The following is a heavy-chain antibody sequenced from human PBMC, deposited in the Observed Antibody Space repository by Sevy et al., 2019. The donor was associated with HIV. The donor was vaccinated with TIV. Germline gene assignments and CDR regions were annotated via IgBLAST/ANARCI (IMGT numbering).Heavy chain of an antibody. J-gene: IGHJ1*01. CDR3: ARAPSGSQGPGQYFHH. CDR2: ITAYNGNT. D-gene: IGHD1-26*01. Sequence: VSVKVSCKASGYTFTNYHITWVRQAPGQGLEWMGWITAYNGNTNYAQRVQGRVTMTTDTSTSTAYMELRSLRSDDTAVYYCARAPSGSQGPGQYFHHWGQGTLVTVSS. V-gene: IGHV1-18*01. CDR1: GYTFTNYH.